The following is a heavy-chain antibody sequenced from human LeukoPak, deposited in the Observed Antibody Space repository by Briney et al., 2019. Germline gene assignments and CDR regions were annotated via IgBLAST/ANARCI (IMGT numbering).Heavy chain of an antibody. CDR3: AKDYDYGGSGY. CDR2: ISYDGSIK. Sequence: GGSLRLSCTASGFTFNSYGMHWVRQAPGKGLEWVAVISYDGSIKYYPDSVKGRFTISRDNSKNTLYLQMNNLRAEDTAVYYCAKDYDYGGSGYWGQGTLVTVSS. V-gene: IGHV3-30*18. J-gene: IGHJ4*02. CDR1: GFTFNSYG. D-gene: IGHD4-23*01.